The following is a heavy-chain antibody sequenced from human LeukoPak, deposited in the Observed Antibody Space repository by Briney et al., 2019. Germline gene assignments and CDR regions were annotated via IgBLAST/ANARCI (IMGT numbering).Heavy chain of an antibody. CDR3: AKDPQRAVSPSYYFMDV. D-gene: IGHD6-19*01. Sequence: GGSLRLSCAASGFTFSSYGMHWVRQAPGKGLEWVAFIRYDGSNKYYADSVKGRFTISRDNSKNTLYLQMNSLRAEDTAVYYCAKDPQRAVSPSYYFMDVWGKGTTVTVSS. CDR2: IRYDGSNK. V-gene: IGHV3-30*02. CDR1: GFTFSSYG. J-gene: IGHJ6*03.